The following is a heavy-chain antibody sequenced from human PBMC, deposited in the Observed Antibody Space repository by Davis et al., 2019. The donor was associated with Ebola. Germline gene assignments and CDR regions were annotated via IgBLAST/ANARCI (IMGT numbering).Heavy chain of an antibody. CDR3: ARETRIAAAGKDYYYGMDV. CDR2: INPNSGGT. D-gene: IGHD6-13*01. Sequence: ASVKVSCKASGYTFTGYYMHWVRQAPGQGLEWMGRINPNSGGTNYAQKFQGRVTMTRDTSISTAYMELSRLRSDDTAVYYCARETRIAAAGKDYYYGMDVWGKGTTVTVSS. CDR1: GYTFTGYY. V-gene: IGHV1-2*06. J-gene: IGHJ6*04.